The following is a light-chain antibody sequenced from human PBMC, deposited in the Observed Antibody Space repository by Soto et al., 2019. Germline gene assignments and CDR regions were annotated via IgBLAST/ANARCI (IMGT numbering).Light chain of an antibody. CDR3: QQYNNWPTWA. Sequence: IVMPQSPATLSVSPGERATLSCRASQSVSRNIAWYQQKPGQAPRLLIYGASTRAIGIPARFSGSGSATEFTLTISSLQSEDFAVYYCQQYNNWPTWAFGQGTKVEIK. V-gene: IGKV3-15*01. CDR1: QSVSRN. J-gene: IGKJ1*01. CDR2: GAS.